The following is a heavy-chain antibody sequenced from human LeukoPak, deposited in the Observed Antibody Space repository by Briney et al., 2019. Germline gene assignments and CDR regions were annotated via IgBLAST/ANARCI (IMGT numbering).Heavy chain of an antibody. J-gene: IGHJ4*02. CDR3: ANSRSGSYYPPPLDD. Sequence: GGSLRLSCSASRFTFSNYAMSWVRQAPGVGLEWLSAISGSGGSTYYADSVKGRFTISRDNSKNTLYLQMNSLRADDTAVYYCANSRSGSYYPPPLDDWGQGTLVTISS. D-gene: IGHD1-26*01. CDR1: RFTFSNYA. V-gene: IGHV3-23*01. CDR2: ISGSGGST.